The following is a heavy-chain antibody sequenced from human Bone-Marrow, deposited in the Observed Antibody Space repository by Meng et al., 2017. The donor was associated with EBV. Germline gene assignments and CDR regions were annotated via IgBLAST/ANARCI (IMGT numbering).Heavy chain of an antibody. CDR1: GASISSGGYY. D-gene: IGHD6-19*01. V-gene: IGHV4-30-4*01. CDR3: ARGGAVAGTFDY. Sequence: QVPLQESGPGLLKSSQTLSLTCAVSGASISSGGYYWSWIRQPPGKGLEWIGYIYYNGSTFYNPSLKSRLTISVDTSKNQFSLKLSSVTAADTAFYYCARGGAVAGTFDYWGQGTLVTVSS. J-gene: IGHJ4*02. CDR2: IYYNGST.